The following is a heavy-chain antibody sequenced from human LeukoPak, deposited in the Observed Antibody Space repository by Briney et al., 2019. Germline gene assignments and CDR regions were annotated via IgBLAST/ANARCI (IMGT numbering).Heavy chain of an antibody. D-gene: IGHD3-9*01. V-gene: IGHV4-34*01. Sequence: SETLSLTCAVYGGSFSGYYWSWIRQPPGKGLEWIGEINHSGSTNYNPSLKSRVTIPVDTSKNQFSLKLSSVTAADTAVYYCARGRQGVRYFDWLLRLFDYWGQGTLVTVSS. CDR3: ARGRQGVRYFDWLLRLFDY. CDR2: INHSGST. CDR1: GGSFSGYY. J-gene: IGHJ4*02.